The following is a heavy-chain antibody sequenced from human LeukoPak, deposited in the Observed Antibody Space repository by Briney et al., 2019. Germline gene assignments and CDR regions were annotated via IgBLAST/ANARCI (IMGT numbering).Heavy chain of an antibody. CDR3: ARQYDFWSGYYRDYYYMDV. V-gene: IGHV4-59*08. J-gene: IGHJ6*03. D-gene: IGHD3-3*01. Sequence: SETLSLTCTVSGGSISSYYWSWIRQPPGKGLEWIGYIYYSGSTNYNPSLKSRVTISVDTSKNQFSLKLSSVTAADTAVYYCARQYDFWSGYYRDYYYMDVWGKGTTVTVSS. CDR1: GGSISSYY. CDR2: IYYSGST.